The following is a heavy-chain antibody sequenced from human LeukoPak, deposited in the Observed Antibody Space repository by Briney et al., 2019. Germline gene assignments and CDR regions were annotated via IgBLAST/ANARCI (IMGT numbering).Heavy chain of an antibody. CDR3: AKDLLDIVVVVAATLGAFDI. CDR1: GFTFSSYA. CDR2: ISGSGGST. Sequence: PGGSLRLSCAASGFTFSSYAMSWVRQAPGKGLEWVSAISGSGGSTYYANSVKGRFTISRDNSKNTLYLQMNSLRAEDTAVYYCAKDLLDIVVVVAATLGAFDIWGQGTMVTVSS. J-gene: IGHJ3*02. V-gene: IGHV3-23*01. D-gene: IGHD2-15*01.